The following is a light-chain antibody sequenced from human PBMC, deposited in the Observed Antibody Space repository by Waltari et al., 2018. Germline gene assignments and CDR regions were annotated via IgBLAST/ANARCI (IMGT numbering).Light chain of an antibody. V-gene: IGLV4-69*02. CDR1: SGHSSYA. CDR3: QTWGTGFVI. Sequence: QPVVTQSSSASASLGASVKLTCTLDSGHSSYAVAWYQLQAEKGPRFLMKINSDGSHSKGDEIAARFSGSSSGAERFLSISSVQSEDEADYYCQTWGTGFVIFGGGTKLTVL. CDR2: INSDGSH. J-gene: IGLJ2*01.